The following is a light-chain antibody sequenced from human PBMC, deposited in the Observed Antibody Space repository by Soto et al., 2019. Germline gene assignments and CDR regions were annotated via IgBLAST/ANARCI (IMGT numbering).Light chain of an antibody. CDR2: GAS. CDR3: LQHGTSPYT. CDR1: RGVTRS. J-gene: IGKJ1*01. V-gene: IGKV3-20*01. Sequence: EIVLTQSPGTLSLSPGERATLSCRASRGVTRSLAWFQQKAGQAPRLLIYGASTRATGIPDRFSGSGSGTDFTLIISRVEPEEFAVYYCLQHGTSPYTFGPGTKVDIK.